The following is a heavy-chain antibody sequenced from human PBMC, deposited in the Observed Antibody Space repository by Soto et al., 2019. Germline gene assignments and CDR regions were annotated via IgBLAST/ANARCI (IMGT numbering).Heavy chain of an antibody. CDR2: IYHSGRT. Sequence: QVPLQESGPGLVKPSGTLSLTCAVSSGSISSSNWWSWVRQPPGKGLEWIGEIYHSGRTNYNPSPKSLVTISVDQSKNQYSLKLSSVTAADTAVYYCARGPGYCSSTSCYSRAFYIWGQGTMVTVSS. D-gene: IGHD2-2*01. J-gene: IGHJ3*02. V-gene: IGHV4-4*02. CDR1: SGSISSSNW. CDR3: ARGPGYCSSTSCYSRAFYI.